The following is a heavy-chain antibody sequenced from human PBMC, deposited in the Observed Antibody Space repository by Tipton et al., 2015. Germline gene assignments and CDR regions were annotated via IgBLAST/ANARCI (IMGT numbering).Heavy chain of an antibody. CDR2: IIPMVATG. CDR1: GVTFSEYS. Sequence: QSGAEVKKPGSSVMVSCKASGVTFSEYSVNWVRQAPGQGLEWMGGIIPMVATGNYAQPFQGRLTIRANKSMDTVYMDLTSLTSEDTAVYYCATFGLSIPGTDQSDNWGQGTLVTVSS. CDR3: ATFGLSIPGTDQSDN. J-gene: IGHJ4*02. V-gene: IGHV1-69*06. D-gene: IGHD3-3*01.